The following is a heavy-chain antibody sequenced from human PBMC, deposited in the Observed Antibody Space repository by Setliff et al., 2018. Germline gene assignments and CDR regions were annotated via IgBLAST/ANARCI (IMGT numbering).Heavy chain of an antibody. CDR3: ARGMRDGYRSFHY. J-gene: IGHJ4*02. CDR1: GGTFSDYY. D-gene: IGHD5-12*01. V-gene: IGHV4-4*07. Sequence: SETLSLTCAASGGTFSDYYWTWIRQPAGKGPEWIGQIYTSWSTNYNPSLKSRVTISLDTSKNQFSLKLTSVIAADTAVYYCARGMRDGYRSFHYWGQGTLVTVSS. CDR2: IYTSWST.